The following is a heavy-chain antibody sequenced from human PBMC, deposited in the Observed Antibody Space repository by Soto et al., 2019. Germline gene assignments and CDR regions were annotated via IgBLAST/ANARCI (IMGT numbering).Heavy chain of an antibody. CDR1: GASFSSSNYY. CDR3: LCQPKIAAAGRWSRTWVYYGMDV. D-gene: IGHD6-13*01. Sequence: SETLSLTCSVSGASFSSSNYYWGWIRQPPGKGPQWIASINYVGITFYNPSLKSRVTISVDTSKNQFSLKLNSLTAADTAVYYCLCQPKIAAAGRWSRTWVYYGMDVWGQGTTVTVSS. V-gene: IGHV4-39*01. CDR2: INYVGIT. J-gene: IGHJ6*02.